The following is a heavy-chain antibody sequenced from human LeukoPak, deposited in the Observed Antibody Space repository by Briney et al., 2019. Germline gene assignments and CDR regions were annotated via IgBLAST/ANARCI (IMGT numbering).Heavy chain of an antibody. CDR1: GFTLSSSY. Sequence: GGSLRLSCAASGFTLSSSYMSWVRQVPGKGLEWVSYIYGADTIYYADFVKDRFTISRDSNRNILYLQMNSLRADDTAVYYCARGARGAYFDYWGQGTLVTVSS. D-gene: IGHD4/OR15-4a*01. V-gene: IGHV3-66*01. CDR3: ARGARGAYFDY. J-gene: IGHJ4*02. CDR2: IYGADTI.